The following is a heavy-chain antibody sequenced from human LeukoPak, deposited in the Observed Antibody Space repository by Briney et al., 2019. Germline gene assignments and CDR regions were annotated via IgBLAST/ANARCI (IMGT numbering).Heavy chain of an antibody. CDR1: GGSISSGSYY. D-gene: IGHD2-15*01. V-gene: IGHV4-61*02. CDR2: IYTSGST. Sequence: PSETLSLTCTASGGSISSGSYYWSWIRQPAGKGLEWIGRIYTSGSTNYNPSLKRRVTISVDTSKNQFPLKLSSVTAADTAVHYCARVVCSGGSCPYFDPWGQGTLVTVSS. CDR3: ARVVCSGGSCPYFDP. J-gene: IGHJ5*02.